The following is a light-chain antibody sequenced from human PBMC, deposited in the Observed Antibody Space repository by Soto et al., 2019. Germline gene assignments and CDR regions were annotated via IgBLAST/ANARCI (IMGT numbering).Light chain of an antibody. CDR1: TGAVTSGHY. CDR3: LLSYSGAYYV. J-gene: IGLJ1*01. Sequence: QAVVTQEPSLTVSPGGTVTLTCGSSTGAVTSGHYPYWFQQKPGQAPRTLIYDTSNKHSWTPARFSGSLLGGKAALTLSGAQHEDEAEYSCLLSYSGAYYVFGTGTKVTV. CDR2: DTS. V-gene: IGLV7-46*01.